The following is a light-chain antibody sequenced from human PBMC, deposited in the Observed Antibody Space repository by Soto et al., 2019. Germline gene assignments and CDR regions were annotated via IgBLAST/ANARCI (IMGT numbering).Light chain of an antibody. CDR3: SSYSSTKTRV. CDR2: EVR. Sequence: QSALTQPASVSGAPGQSITISCTWTSSDVGNYNYVSWYQHHPGKAPKVMIYEVRNRPSGVSNRFSGSKSGNTASLTISGLQAEDEADYYCSSYSSTKTRVFGTGTKVTV. J-gene: IGLJ1*01. CDR1: SSDVGNYNY. V-gene: IGLV2-14*01.